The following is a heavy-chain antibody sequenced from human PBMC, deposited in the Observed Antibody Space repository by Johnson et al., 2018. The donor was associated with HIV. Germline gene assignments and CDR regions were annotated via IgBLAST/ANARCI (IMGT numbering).Heavy chain of an antibody. CDR1: GFTFSSYG. D-gene: IGHD6-13*01. V-gene: IGHV3-7*01. CDR3: ASLSSSLFGAFYI. CDR2: IKQDGNEK. Sequence: VRLVESGGGVVQSGRSLRLSCAASGFTFSSYGMHWVRQAPGKGLEWVANIKQDGNEKYSVDSVKGRFTISRDNAKNSLYLQMNSLRVEDTAVYYCASLSSSLFGAFYIWGQGTMVTVSS. J-gene: IGHJ3*02.